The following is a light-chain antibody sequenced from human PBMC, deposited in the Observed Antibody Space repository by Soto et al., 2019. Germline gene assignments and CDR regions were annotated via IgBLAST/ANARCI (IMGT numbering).Light chain of an antibody. CDR1: QSVSSY. CDR2: DAS. J-gene: IGKJ1*01. Sequence: EIVLTQSPATLSLSPVERATLSCRASQSVSSYLAWYQQKPGQAPRLLIYDASNRATGIPARFSGSGSGTDFTLTISSLEPEDFAVYYCQQRSNWPPGTWTFGQGTKVEIK. CDR3: QQRSNWPPGTWT. V-gene: IGKV3-11*01.